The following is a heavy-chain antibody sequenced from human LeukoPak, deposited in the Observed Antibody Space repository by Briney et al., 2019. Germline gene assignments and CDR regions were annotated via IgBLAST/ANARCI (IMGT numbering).Heavy chain of an antibody. CDR3: AKDGADYYDSSGYYSHVPLDY. Sequence: PGGSLRLSCAASGFTFSSYAMSWVRQAPGKGLEWVSAISGSGGSTYYADSVKGRFTISKDNSKNTLYLQMNSLRAEDTAVYYCAKDGADYYDSSGYYSHVPLDYWGQGTLVTVSS. CDR1: GFTFSSYA. D-gene: IGHD3-22*01. V-gene: IGHV3-23*01. CDR2: ISGSGGST. J-gene: IGHJ4*02.